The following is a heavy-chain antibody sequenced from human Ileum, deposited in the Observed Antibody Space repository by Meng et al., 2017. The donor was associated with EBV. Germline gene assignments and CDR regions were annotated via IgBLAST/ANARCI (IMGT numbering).Heavy chain of an antibody. Sequence: QVQLREPGPGLVKPSGTLPLICAVSGASIGSSYWWTWVRQPPEKGLEWIGEIYHSGSTNYNPSLKSRLTLSVDKSKSQFSLELISVTAADTAVYYCARGRRFGSGRYALDYWGQGTLVTVSS. CDR2: IYHSGST. V-gene: IGHV4-4*02. CDR1: GASIGSSYW. D-gene: IGHD3-10*01. CDR3: ARGRRFGSGRYALDY. J-gene: IGHJ4*02.